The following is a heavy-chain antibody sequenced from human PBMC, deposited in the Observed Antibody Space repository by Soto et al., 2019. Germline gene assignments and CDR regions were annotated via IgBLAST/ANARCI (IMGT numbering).Heavy chain of an antibody. CDR3: ARGKRGIRYYGSGTSDWLDP. V-gene: IGHV4-30-2*01. CDR2: MFHSGSA. D-gene: IGHD3-10*01. CDR1: GGSISGGDYS. J-gene: IGHJ5*02. Sequence: SETLSLTCAVSGGSISGGDYSWSWIRQPPGKGLEWIGYMFHSGSAYYNPSLKSRVTISVDRSKNQFSLKLTSLTAADTAVYYCARGKRGIRYYGSGTSDWLDPWGQGTLVTVSS.